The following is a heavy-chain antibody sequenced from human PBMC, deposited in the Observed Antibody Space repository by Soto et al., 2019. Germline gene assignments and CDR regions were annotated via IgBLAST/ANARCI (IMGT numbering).Heavy chain of an antibody. Sequence: QVQLQESGPGLVKPSQTLSLTCTVSGGSISSGGYYWTWIRQHPGKGLEWIGYIYYRGSTYYNPSLKSRVTISVDTAKNQFSLKLTSVTAADTAVYYCARDWARNSGLDYWGQGTLVTVSS. D-gene: IGHD3-10*01. CDR1: GGSISSGGYY. CDR3: ARDWARNSGLDY. J-gene: IGHJ4*02. V-gene: IGHV4-31*03. CDR2: IYYRGST.